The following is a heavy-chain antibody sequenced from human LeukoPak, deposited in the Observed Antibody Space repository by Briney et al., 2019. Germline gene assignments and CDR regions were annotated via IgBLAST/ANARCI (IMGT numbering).Heavy chain of an antibody. CDR1: GGSISTYY. Sequence: PSETLSLTCTVSGGSISTYYWSWIRQPPGKGLEWIGYIYYTGSTSYNPSLKSRVTMSLDASKNQFSLELNSVTPADTAVYYCARDDSDYWGQGTLVSVSS. V-gene: IGHV4-59*01. CDR3: ARDDSDY. J-gene: IGHJ4*02. CDR2: IYYTGST.